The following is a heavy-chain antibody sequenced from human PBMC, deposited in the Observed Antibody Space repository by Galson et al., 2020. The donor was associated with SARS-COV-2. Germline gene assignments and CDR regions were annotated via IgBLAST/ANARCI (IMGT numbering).Heavy chain of an antibody. D-gene: IGHD3-16*01. CDR1: GGSISSATYY. Sequence: SETLSLTCTVSGGSISSATYYWDWIRQPPGTGLEWIGSIYYSGSTYYNPSLKSRVTISVDTSNNQFSLKLSSMTAADTAIYYCARTLANPRGAFDYWCQGTLVSVSS. V-gene: IGHV4-39*01. CDR3: ARTLANPRGAFDY. CDR2: IYYSGST. J-gene: IGHJ4*02.